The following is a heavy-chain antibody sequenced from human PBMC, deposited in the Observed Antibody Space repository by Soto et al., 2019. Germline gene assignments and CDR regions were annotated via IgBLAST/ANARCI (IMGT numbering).Heavy chain of an antibody. V-gene: IGHV2-26*01. CDR1: GLSITDSEMG. Sequence: QVTLKESGPVLVKPTETLTLRCTVSGLSITDSEMGVSWIRPPPGQPLEWLAHIDSSGEKSYRTCLKRRLPISKDTSKSQIVLTMTNMDPADTATYYCARRHLAVAVSPWFDPWGQGIPVTVSS. CDR2: IDSSGEK. CDR3: ARRHLAVAVSPWFDP. J-gene: IGHJ5*02. D-gene: IGHD6-19*01.